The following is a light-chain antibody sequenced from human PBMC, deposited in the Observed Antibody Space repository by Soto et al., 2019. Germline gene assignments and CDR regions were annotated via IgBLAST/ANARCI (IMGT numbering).Light chain of an antibody. CDR3: SSYTSSSTLLYV. CDR2: DVS. CDR1: SHNVGGYNY. Sequence: QSALTQPASVSGSPGQSITISCTGTSHNVGGYNYVSWYQQHPGKAPKLMIYDVSNRPSGVSNRFSGSKSGNTASLTISGLQAEDEADYYCSSYTSSSTLLYVFGTGTKVTVL. V-gene: IGLV2-14*01. J-gene: IGLJ1*01.